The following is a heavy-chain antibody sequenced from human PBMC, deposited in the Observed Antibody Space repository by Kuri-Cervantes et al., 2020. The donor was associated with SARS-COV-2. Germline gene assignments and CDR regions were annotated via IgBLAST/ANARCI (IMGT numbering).Heavy chain of an antibody. CDR3: ATEPPYCSRTSSYPNWFDP. Sequence: ALVKVSCKVSGYTLTELSMHWVRQAPGKGLEWMGGFDPEDGETIYAQKFQGRLTMTEDTSTDTAYMELSSMRSEDTAVYYCATEPPYCSRTSSYPNWFDPRGQGTLVTVSS. CDR1: GYTLTELS. CDR2: FDPEDGET. V-gene: IGHV1-24*01. D-gene: IGHD2-2*01. J-gene: IGHJ5*02.